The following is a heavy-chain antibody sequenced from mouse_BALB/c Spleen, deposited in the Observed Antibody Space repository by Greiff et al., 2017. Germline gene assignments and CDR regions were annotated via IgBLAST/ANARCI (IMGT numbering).Heavy chain of an antibody. CDR1: GYSITSDYA. J-gene: IGHJ4*01. V-gene: IGHV3-2*02. CDR3: AREVGKGDYYAMDY. CDR2: ISYSGST. D-gene: IGHD2-1*01. Sequence: EVQLVESGPGLVKPSQSLSLTCTVTGYSITSDYAWNWIRQFPGNKLEWMGYISYSGSTSYNPSLKSRISITRDTSKNQFFLQLNSVTTEDTATYYCAREVGKGDYYAMDYWGQGTSVTVSS.